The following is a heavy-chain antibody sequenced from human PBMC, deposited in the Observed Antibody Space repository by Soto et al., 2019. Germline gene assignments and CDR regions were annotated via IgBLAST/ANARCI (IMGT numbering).Heavy chain of an antibody. D-gene: IGHD2-2*02. CDR3: ARMIKYCSSTSCYTPRFDP. J-gene: IGHJ5*02. V-gene: IGHV2-70*01. CDR1: GFSLSTSGMC. Sequence: SGPTLVNPTQTLTLTCTFSGFSLSTSGMCVSWIRQPPGKALEWLALIDWDDDKYYSTSLKTRLTISKDTSKNQVVLTMTNMDPVDTATYYCARMIKYCSSTSCYTPRFDPCGQRTLVTVSS. CDR2: IDWDDDK.